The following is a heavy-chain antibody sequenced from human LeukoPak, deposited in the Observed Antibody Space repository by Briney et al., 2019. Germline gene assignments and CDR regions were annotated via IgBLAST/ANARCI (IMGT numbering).Heavy chain of an antibody. CDR3: ARDSYDSSGNFDY. D-gene: IGHD3-22*01. Sequence: ASVKVSCKASGYTFTNYAISWVRQAPGQGLEWMGWISGYNDNTNYAQKVQGRVTMTTDTSTSTAYMELRSLRSDDTAVYYCARDSYDSSGNFDYWGQGTLVTVSS. CDR2: ISGYNDNT. V-gene: IGHV1-18*01. J-gene: IGHJ4*02. CDR1: GYTFTNYA.